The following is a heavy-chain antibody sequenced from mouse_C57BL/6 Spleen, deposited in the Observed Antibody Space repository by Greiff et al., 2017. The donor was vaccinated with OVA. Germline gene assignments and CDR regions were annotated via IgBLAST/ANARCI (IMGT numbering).Heavy chain of an antibody. J-gene: IGHJ2*01. D-gene: IGHD2-5*01. CDR2: INPSNGGT. CDR3: ARIVRGGHYFDY. Sequence: VQLQQPGTELVKPGASVKLSCKASGYTFTSYWLHWVKQRPGQGLEWIGNINPSNGGTNYNEKFKSKATLTVDKSSSTAYMQLSSLTSEDSAVYYCARIVRGGHYFDYWGQGTTLTVSS. V-gene: IGHV1-53*01. CDR1: GYTFTSYW.